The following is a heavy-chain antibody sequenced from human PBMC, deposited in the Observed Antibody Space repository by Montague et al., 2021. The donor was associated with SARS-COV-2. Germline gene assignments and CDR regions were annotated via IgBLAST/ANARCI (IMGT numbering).Heavy chain of an antibody. J-gene: IGHJ3*01. Sequence: SETLSLTCTVSGGSITNNIDYWAWIRQPPGKGLEWIGCFYYTGTTYSNPSLRSRITVALVTSKNHFTLKLSSVTAAATAEYYCDRLKRYFDSSGSPSAFDFWGQGTKVTVSS. CDR1: GGSITNNIDY. V-gene: IGHV4-39*02. CDR2: FYYTGTT. D-gene: IGHD3-22*01. CDR3: DRLKRYFDSSGSPSAFDF.